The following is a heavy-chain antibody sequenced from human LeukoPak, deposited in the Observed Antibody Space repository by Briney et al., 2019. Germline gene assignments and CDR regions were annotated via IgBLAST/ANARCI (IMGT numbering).Heavy chain of an antibody. V-gene: IGHV4-59*01. CDR2: IYYSGST. CDR3: AREGTSGTAFDI. Sequence: KTSETLSLTCTVSGGSISSYYWSWIRQPPGKGLEWIGYIYYSGSTNYNPSLKSRVTISVDTSKNQFSLKLSSVTAADTAVYYCAREGTSGTAFDIWGQGKMVTVSS. J-gene: IGHJ3*02. CDR1: GGSISSYY. D-gene: IGHD6-13*01.